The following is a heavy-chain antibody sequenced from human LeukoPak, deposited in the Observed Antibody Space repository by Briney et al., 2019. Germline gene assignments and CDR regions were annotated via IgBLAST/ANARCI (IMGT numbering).Heavy chain of an antibody. Sequence: PSETLSLTCTVSGYSIGSGYYWGWIRQPPGKGLEWIGSIYHSGSTYYNPSLKSRVTISVDTSKNQFSLKLSSVTAADTAVYYCARVVVVALGYYYYMDVWGKGTTVTVSS. D-gene: IGHD2-21*01. CDR3: ARVVVVALGYYYYMDV. CDR1: GYSIGSGYY. J-gene: IGHJ6*03. CDR2: IYHSGST. V-gene: IGHV4-38-2*02.